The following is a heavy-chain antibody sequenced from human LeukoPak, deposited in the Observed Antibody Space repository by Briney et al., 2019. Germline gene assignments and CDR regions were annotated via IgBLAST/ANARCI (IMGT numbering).Heavy chain of an antibody. CDR2: ISPNSGGS. CDR1: GGTFSSYA. D-gene: IGHD3-3*01. CDR3: ARDRVGTIFGVVGYYYYMDV. J-gene: IGHJ6*03. Sequence: ASVKVSCKASGGTFSSYAISWVRQAPGQGLEWMGWISPNSGGSNFAQKFQGRVTMTTDTSTSTAYMELRSLRSDDTAVYYCARDRVGTIFGVVGYYYYMDVWGKGTTVTVSS. V-gene: IGHV1-18*01.